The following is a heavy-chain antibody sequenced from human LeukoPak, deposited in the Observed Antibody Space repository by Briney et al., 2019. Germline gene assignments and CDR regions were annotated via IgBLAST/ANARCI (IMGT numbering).Heavy chain of an antibody. Sequence: ASVKVSCKASGYTFTGYYMHWVRQAPGQGLEWMGRINPNSGGTNYAQKFQGRVTMTRDTSISIAYMELSRLRSDDTAVYYCARARSLWFGDHTNYYFDYWGQGTLVTVSS. V-gene: IGHV1-2*06. CDR3: ARARSLWFGDHTNYYFDY. D-gene: IGHD3-10*01. J-gene: IGHJ4*02. CDR1: GYTFTGYY. CDR2: INPNSGGT.